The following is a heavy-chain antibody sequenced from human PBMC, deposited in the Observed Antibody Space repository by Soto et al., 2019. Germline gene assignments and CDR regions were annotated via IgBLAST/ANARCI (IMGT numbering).Heavy chain of an antibody. J-gene: IGHJ6*02. CDR2: IWYDGSNK. V-gene: IGHV3-33*01. CDR3: ARRRAEDYYYGMDV. CDR1: VFTFSSYG. Sequence: PGWSLRLSCASSVFTFSSYGMHWVRQAPGKGLEWVAVIWYDGSNKYYADSVKGRFTISRDNSKNTLYLQMNSLRAEDTAVYYCARRRAEDYYYGMDVWGQGTTVTVSS.